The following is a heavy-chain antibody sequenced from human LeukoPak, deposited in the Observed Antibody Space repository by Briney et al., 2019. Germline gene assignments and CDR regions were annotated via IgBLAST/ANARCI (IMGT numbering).Heavy chain of an antibody. D-gene: IGHD1-7*01. CDR1: GGSISSYY. CDR3: ASTEWNYAR. CDR2: IYYSGST. V-gene: IGHV4-59*08. J-gene: IGHJ4*02. Sequence: SETLSLTCTVSGGSISSYYWSWMRQSPGKGLEWIGYIYYSGSTNYNPSLKSRVTISLDTSKNQFSLQLSSVTAADTAVYYCASTEWNYARWGQGILVSVSS.